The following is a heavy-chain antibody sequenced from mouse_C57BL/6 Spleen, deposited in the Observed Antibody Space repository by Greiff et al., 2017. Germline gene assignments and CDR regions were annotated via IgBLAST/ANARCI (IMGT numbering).Heavy chain of an antibody. J-gene: IGHJ2*01. CDR3: ARDYYGSSYFDY. V-gene: IGHV1-26*01. CDR2: INPNNGGT. Sequence: EVQLVESGPELVKPGASVKISCKASGYTFTDYYMNWVKQSHGKSLEWIGDINPNNGGTSYNQKFKGKATLTVDKSSSTAYMELRSLTSEDSAVYYCARDYYGSSYFDYWGQGTTLTVSS. CDR1: GYTFTDYY. D-gene: IGHD1-1*01.